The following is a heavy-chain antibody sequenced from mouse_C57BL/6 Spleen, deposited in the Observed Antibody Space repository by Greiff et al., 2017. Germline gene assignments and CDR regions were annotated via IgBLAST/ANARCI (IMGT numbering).Heavy chain of an antibody. CDR3: ARQFITTDVGFAD. J-gene: IGHJ3*01. V-gene: IGHV1-9*01. CDR1: GYTFTGYW. Sequence: QVQLQQSGAELMKPGASVKLSCKATGYTFTGYWIEWVKQRPGHGLEWIGEILPGSGITNYNDKFKGTATFTADTSSNTAYMQLSSLTSEDSAIYYCARQFITTDVGFADWGKGTLVTVSA. CDR2: ILPGSGIT. D-gene: IGHD1-1*01.